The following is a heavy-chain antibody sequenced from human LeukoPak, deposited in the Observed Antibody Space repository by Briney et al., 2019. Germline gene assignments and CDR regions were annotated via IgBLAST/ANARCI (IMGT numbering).Heavy chain of an antibody. CDR2: INPNSGGT. D-gene: IGHD6-19*01. CDR3: ARDAVAGTMSWFDP. V-gene: IGHV1-2*02. J-gene: IGHJ5*02. Sequence: ASVKVSCKASGYTFTGYYMHWVRQAPGQGLEWMGWINPNSGGTNYAQKFQGRVTMTRDTSISTAYMELSRLRSDDTAVHYCARDAVAGTMSWFDPWGQGTLVTVSS. CDR1: GYTFTGYY.